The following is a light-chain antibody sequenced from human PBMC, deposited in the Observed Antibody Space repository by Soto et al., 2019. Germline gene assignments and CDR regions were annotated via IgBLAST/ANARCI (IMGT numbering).Light chain of an antibody. CDR1: QSVNNN. CDR3: QQYNNWPQT. J-gene: IGKJ1*01. V-gene: IGKV3-15*01. Sequence: ETLMTQSPATLSVSPGERATLSCRASQSVNNNLAWYQQKLGQAPRVLIYGASTRATGIPARFSGSGSGTDFTLTISGLQSEDFAVYYCQQYNNWPQTFGQGTKVDIK. CDR2: GAS.